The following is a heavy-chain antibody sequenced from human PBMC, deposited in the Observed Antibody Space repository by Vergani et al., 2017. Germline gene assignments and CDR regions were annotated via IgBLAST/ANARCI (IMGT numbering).Heavy chain of an antibody. CDR2: IQFDGSNQ. V-gene: IGHV3-30*02. CDR3: AKHFRGWGIDY. J-gene: IGHJ4*02. Sequence: HVQLVESGGGVVQRGGSLRLYCATSGFTLSNYDMQWIRQGPGKGLEFVAFIQFDGSNQYYADSVKGRFTLSRDFSKNTLYLQMNSLRTDDTATYYCAKHFRGWGIDYWGQGTQVIVSS. CDR1: GFTLSNYD. D-gene: IGHD3-16*01.